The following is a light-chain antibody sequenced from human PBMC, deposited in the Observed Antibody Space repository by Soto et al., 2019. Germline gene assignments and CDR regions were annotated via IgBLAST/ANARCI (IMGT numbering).Light chain of an antibody. CDR2: GAS. CDR3: QQYSSSPWT. J-gene: IGKJ1*01. CDR1: QSVTSSY. V-gene: IGKV3-20*01. Sequence: EIVLTQSPGTLSLSPGERATLSCRASQSVTSSYLAWYQLKPGQAPRLVIYGASSRATGIPDRFSGSGSGTDFTLTISRLEPEDFAVYSCQQYSSSPWTFGQGNKVEIK.